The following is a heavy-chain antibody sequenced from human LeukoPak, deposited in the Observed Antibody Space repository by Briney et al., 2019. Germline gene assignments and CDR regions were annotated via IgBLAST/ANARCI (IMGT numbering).Heavy chain of an antibody. Sequence: PGGSLRLSCAASGFTFDDYGMSWVRQAPGKGLEWVSGISWNSGSIGYADSVKGRFTISRDNAKNSLYLQMNSLRAEDMALYYCAKAQRGGSSGHLDYWGQGTLVTVSS. D-gene: IGHD1-26*01. CDR2: ISWNSGSI. CDR3: AKAQRGGSSGHLDY. CDR1: GFTFDDYG. V-gene: IGHV3-9*03. J-gene: IGHJ4*02.